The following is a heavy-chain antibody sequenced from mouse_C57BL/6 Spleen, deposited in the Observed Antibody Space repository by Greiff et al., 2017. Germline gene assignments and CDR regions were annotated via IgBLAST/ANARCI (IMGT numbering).Heavy chain of an antibody. CDR3: TRFSPIEGYSLYFDY. CDR1: GYTFTDYE. Sequence: VKLQQSGAELVRPGASVTLSCKASGYTFTDYEMHWVKQTPVHGLEWIGAIEPETGGTAYNQKFKGKAILTADKSSSTAYMELRSLTSEDSAVYYCTRFSPIEGYSLYFDYWGQGTTLTVSS. J-gene: IGHJ2*01. V-gene: IGHV1-15*01. D-gene: IGHD2-3*01. CDR2: IEPETGGT.